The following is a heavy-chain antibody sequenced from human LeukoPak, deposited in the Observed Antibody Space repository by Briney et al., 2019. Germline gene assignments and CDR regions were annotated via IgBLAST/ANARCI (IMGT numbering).Heavy chain of an antibody. V-gene: IGHV2-5*02. J-gene: IGHJ4*02. CDR3: AHVPDGYSSGWYVRY. Sequence: SGPTLVNPTQTLTLTCTFSGFSLSTSGVGVGWIRQPPRKALEWLALIYSDDDKRSSSSLTTRLTFTKDISKNKVVLTMTNMNPVDTATYYCAHVPDGYSSGWYVRYWGQGTLVTVSS. CDR1: GFSLSTSGVG. D-gene: IGHD6-19*01. CDR2: IYSDDDK.